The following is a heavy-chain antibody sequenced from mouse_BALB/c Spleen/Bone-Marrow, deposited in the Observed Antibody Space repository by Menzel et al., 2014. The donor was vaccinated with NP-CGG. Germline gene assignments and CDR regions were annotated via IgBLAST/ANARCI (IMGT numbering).Heavy chain of an antibody. CDR2: IYPGSGST. D-gene: IGHD2-4*01. Sequence: QVQLKQSGPELVKPGASVKMSCKASGYTFTDYVISWVKQRTGQGLEWIGEIYPGSGSTYYNEKFKGKATLTADKSSNTAYMQLRSLTSEDSAVYFCARCGGLRDFDYWGQGTTLTVSS. CDR1: GYTFTDYV. CDR3: ARCGGLRDFDY. V-gene: IGHV1-77*01. J-gene: IGHJ2*01.